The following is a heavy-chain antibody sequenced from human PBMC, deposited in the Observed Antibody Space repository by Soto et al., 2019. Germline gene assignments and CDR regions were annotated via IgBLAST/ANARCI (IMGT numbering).Heavy chain of an antibody. V-gene: IGHV4-61*01. Sequence: PSETLSLTCTVSGGSVSSCSYYWSWIRQPPVKGLEWIGYIYYSGSTNYNPSLKSRVTISVDTSKNQFSLKLSSVTAADTAVYYCASGYSSSWYGNWFDPWGQGTLVTVSS. D-gene: IGHD6-13*01. J-gene: IGHJ5*02. CDR3: ASGYSSSWYGNWFDP. CDR2: IYYSGST. CDR1: GGSVSSCSYY.